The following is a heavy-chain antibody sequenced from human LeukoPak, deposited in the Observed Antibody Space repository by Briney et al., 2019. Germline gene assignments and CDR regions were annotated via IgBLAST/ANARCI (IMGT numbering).Heavy chain of an antibody. CDR3: ASRSSIWSGYQDTLYYFDS. Sequence: SETLSLTCSVSGGSISGYYWSWIRQPPGKELEWIGYVYYSENTKYNPSLESRVTISLDTSKNQFSLKLNSVTTADTAVYYCASRSSIWSGYQDTLYYFDSWGQGTLVTVSS. J-gene: IGHJ4*02. CDR2: VYYSENT. D-gene: IGHD3-3*01. CDR1: GGSISGYY. V-gene: IGHV4-59*08.